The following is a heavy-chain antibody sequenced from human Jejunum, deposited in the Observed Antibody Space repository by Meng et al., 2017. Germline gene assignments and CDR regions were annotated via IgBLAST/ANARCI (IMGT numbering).Heavy chain of an antibody. V-gene: IGHV6-1*01. D-gene: IGHD1/OR15-1a*01. Sequence: QPDPGMVTASPTLSLTCAISGDNVSNTGASLNWIRQSPSRGLEWLGRTYYRSKWYNDYAVSVKGRKAINPDTSKNQFFLQLNSVTPEDTAVYYCARDYGTSRPFEYWGQGILVTVSS. CDR2: TYYRSKWYN. J-gene: IGHJ4*02. CDR3: ARDYGTSRPFEY. CDR1: GDNVSNTGAS.